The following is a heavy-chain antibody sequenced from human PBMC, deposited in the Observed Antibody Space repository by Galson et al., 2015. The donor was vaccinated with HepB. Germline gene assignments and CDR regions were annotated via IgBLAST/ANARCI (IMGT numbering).Heavy chain of an antibody. D-gene: IGHD3-10*01. CDR3: AAGQTYYGSGTFSPFGP. Sequence: SLRLSCAASGFNFGTYTMHWVRQAPGKGLVWVAVISYDGTNKFYTDSVKGRFSVSRDNSKNTLYLQMNSLRPEDTAMYYCAAGQTYYGSGTFSPFGPWGQGTLVTVSS. V-gene: IGHV3-30-3*01. CDR1: GFNFGTYT. J-gene: IGHJ5*02. CDR2: ISYDGTNK.